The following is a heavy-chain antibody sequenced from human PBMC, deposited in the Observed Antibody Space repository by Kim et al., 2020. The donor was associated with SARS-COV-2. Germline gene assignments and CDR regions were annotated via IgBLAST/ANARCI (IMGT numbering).Heavy chain of an antibody. CDR3: ARDSYYSSGWYYYYGMDV. D-gene: IGHD6-19*01. Sequence: GGSLRLSCAASGFTFSSYWMSWVRQAPGKGLEWVANIKQDGSEKYYVDSVKGRFTISRDNAKNSLYLQMNSLRAEDTAVYYCARDSYYSSGWYYYYGMDVWGQGTTVTVSS. CDR2: IKQDGSEK. J-gene: IGHJ6*02. CDR1: GFTFSSYW. V-gene: IGHV3-7*03.